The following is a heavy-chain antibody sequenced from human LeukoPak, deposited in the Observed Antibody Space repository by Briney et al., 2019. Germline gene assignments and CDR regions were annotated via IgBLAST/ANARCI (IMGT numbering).Heavy chain of an antibody. J-gene: IGHJ6*03. CDR1: NYSISSGYY. CDR2: IYHDGDT. Sequence: SETLSLTCTVSNYSISSGYYWGWIRQPPGKGLSWIGNIYHDGDTFHNPSLKSRVTISLDTSKNQISLKLISVTAADTAVYFCARQTSGYYYMDVWGKGTTVTVSS. V-gene: IGHV4-38-2*02. D-gene: IGHD6-19*01. CDR3: ARQTSGYYYMDV.